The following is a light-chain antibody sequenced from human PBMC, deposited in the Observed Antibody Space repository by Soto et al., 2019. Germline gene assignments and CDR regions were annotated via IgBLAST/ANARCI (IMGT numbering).Light chain of an antibody. CDR3: QHYNSYSEA. CDR1: QTISSW. CDR2: KAS. Sequence: DIQMPQSPSTMSGSVGGSFTITCRASQTISSWLSWYQQKPGKATKLLIYKASTLKSGVPSRFSGSGSGTEFTLTISSLQPDDFATYYCQHYNSYSEAVGQGTKVDIK. J-gene: IGKJ1*01. V-gene: IGKV1-5*03.